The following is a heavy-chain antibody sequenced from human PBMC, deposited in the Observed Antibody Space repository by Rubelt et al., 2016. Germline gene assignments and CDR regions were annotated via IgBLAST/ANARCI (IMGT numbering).Heavy chain of an antibody. CDR3: VRESTSLATYGMDV. D-gene: IGHD5-12*01. V-gene: IGHV3-74*01. CDR1: GFTFSDYW. J-gene: IGHJ6*02. Sequence: EVQLVESGGGLVQPGGSLRLSCAASGFTFSDYWMHWVRQAPGKGLVWVSRLNGDGSTTTYTDSVKGRFTISSANAKNTLDLQMNSLGVEDTAMYYCVRESTSLATYGMDVWGQGTTVTVSS. CDR2: LNGDGSTT.